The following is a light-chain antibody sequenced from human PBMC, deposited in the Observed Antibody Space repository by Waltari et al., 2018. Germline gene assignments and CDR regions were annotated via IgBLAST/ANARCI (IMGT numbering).Light chain of an antibody. J-gene: IGKJ1*01. CDR1: QSISSW. CDR3: QQYNSYSRT. V-gene: IGKV1-5*03. CDR2: KAS. Sequence: DIQMTQSPSTLSASVGDRVTITCRASQSISSWLAWYQQKPGKAPKLLIYKASSLESGGPTRFSGSGAGTEITLTISRLQPDDFATYYCQQYNSYSRTFGQGTKVEIK.